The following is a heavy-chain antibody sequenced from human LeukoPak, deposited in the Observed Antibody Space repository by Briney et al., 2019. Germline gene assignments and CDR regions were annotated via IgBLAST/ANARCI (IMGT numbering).Heavy chain of an antibody. D-gene: IGHD3-10*01. J-gene: IGHJ4*02. CDR2: ISAYNGNT. CDR1: GYTFTSYG. V-gene: IGHV1-18*01. Sequence: ASVKASCKASGYTFTSYGISWVRQAPGQGLEWMGWISAYNGNTNYAQELQGRVTMTTDTSTSAAYMELRSLRSDDTAVYYCARDSDYYYGSGSYPPTYYWGQGTLVTVSS. CDR3: ARDSDYYYGSGSYPPTYY.